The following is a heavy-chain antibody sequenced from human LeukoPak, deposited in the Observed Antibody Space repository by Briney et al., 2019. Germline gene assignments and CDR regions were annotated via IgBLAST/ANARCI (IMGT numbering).Heavy chain of an antibody. D-gene: IGHD5-24*01. J-gene: IGHJ5*02. V-gene: IGHV1-69*05. CDR1: GGTFRHHA. CDR3: AREKTGDGHNFNWFDP. CDR2: TIPLLDTP. Sequence: SVKVSCKALGGTFRHHAVSWVRQAPGQGLEWMGGTIPLLDTPQYAQRFQGRLAITTDESTITAYMELNSLESDDTAVYYCAREKTGDGHNFNWFDPWGQGTLVTVSS.